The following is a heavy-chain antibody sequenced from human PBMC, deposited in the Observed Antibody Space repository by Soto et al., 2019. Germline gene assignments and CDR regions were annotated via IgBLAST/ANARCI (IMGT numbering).Heavy chain of an antibody. CDR2: IRSKAYGGTT. D-gene: IGHD3-22*01. Sequence: PGGSLRLSCTASGFTFGDYAMSWFRQAPGKGLEWVGFIRSKAYGGTTEYAASVKGRFTISRDDSKSIAYLQMNSLKTEDTAVYYCTRAYYDSSGYYFPFDYWGQGTLVTVSS. CDR3: TRAYYDSSGYYFPFDY. J-gene: IGHJ4*02. V-gene: IGHV3-49*03. CDR1: GFTFGDYA.